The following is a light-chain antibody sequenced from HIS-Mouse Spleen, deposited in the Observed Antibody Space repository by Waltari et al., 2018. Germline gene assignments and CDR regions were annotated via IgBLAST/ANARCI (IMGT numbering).Light chain of an antibody. CDR1: SSDVGGYNY. CDR3: CSYAGSYTGV. CDR2: DVS. Sequence: QSALTQPRSVSGSPGQSVTISCTGTSSDVGGYNYVSWYQQHPGKAPKLMIYDVSKRPSGFPDRFSGSKSGNPASLTISGLQAEDEADYYCCSYAGSYTGVFGTGTKVTVL. V-gene: IGLV2-11*01. J-gene: IGLJ1*01.